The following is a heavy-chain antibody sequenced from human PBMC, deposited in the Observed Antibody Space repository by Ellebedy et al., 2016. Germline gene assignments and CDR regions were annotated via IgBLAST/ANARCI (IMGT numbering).Heavy chain of an antibody. Sequence: SETLSLXXTVSGGSISSYYWSWIRQPPGKGLEWIGYIYYSGSTNYNPSLKSRVTISVDTSKNQFSLKLSSVTAADTAVYYCARVGSSPSAYYYYYYGMDVWGQGTTVTVSS. J-gene: IGHJ6*02. D-gene: IGHD6-13*01. V-gene: IGHV4-59*01. CDR3: ARVGSSPSAYYYYYYGMDV. CDR1: GGSISSYY. CDR2: IYYSGST.